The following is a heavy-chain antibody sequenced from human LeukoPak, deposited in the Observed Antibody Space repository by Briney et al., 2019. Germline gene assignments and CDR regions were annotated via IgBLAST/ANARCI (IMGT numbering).Heavy chain of an antibody. CDR1: GFTFSDYY. Sequence: GGSLRLSCAASGFTFSDYYISWIRQAPGKGLEGVSYISSSGSTIYYADSVKGRFTISRDNAKNSLYLQMNSLRAEDTAVYYCARLRSSSFYYYYMDVWGKGTTVTVSS. CDR2: ISSSGSTI. CDR3: ARLRSSSFYYYYMDV. V-gene: IGHV3-11*01. D-gene: IGHD6-6*01. J-gene: IGHJ6*03.